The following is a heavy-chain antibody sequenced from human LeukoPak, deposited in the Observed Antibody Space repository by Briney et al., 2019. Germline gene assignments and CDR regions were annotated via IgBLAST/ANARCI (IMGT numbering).Heavy chain of an antibody. CDR3: VRGVGVSRFNYLDS. D-gene: IGHD6-13*01. J-gene: IGHJ4*02. CDR1: GFTFSSFG. V-gene: IGHV3-33*01. CDR2: IWYDASNK. Sequence: GRSLTLSCAASGFTFSSFGMHWVRQAPGKGLEWVAVIWYDASNKYYADSVKGRFTISRDNSKNTLYLQMNSLRDDDTAVYYCVRGVGVSRFNYLDSWGQGALVFVSS.